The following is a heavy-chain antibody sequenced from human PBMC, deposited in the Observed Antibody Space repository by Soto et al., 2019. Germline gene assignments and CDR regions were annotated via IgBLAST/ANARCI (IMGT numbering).Heavy chain of an antibody. V-gene: IGHV3-73*02. CDR2: IRSKRHTYAT. J-gene: IGHJ4*02. D-gene: IGHD1-1*01. CDR3: TRHGAYHNETSDY. Sequence: EVQLVESGGGLVQPGGSLKLSCVGSGINLSGSAMHWVRQALGKGLEWVGRIRSKRHTYATAYAASVEGRCTISRDDSRNTAYLQMNSLKAEDTAVYFCTRHGAYHNETSDYWCQGTLVTVSS. CDR1: GINLSGSA.